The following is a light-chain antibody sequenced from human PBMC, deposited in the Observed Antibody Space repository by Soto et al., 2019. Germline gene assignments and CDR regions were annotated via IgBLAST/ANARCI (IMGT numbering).Light chain of an antibody. CDR3: QQYKDNWT. Sequence: DVQLTQSHSTLSASVGDRVTITCRASQSISSWLAWYQQKPGKAPKLLIYKASTLQSGVPSRFSGSGSGTEFTLAISSLQPDDSATYYCQQYKDNWTFGQGTKVDIK. V-gene: IGKV1-5*03. CDR1: QSISSW. J-gene: IGKJ1*01. CDR2: KAS.